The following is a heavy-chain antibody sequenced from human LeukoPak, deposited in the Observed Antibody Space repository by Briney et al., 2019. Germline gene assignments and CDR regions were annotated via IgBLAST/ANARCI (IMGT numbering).Heavy chain of an antibody. CDR1: GYSFTSYW. J-gene: IGHJ3*02. V-gene: IGHV5-51*01. Sequence: GESLKISCQGFGYSFTSYWIGWVRQMPGKGLEWMGIIYPGDSDTRYSPSFQGQVTISADKSISTAYLQWSSLKASDTAMYYCARLPTRAYYYDSSGTALDAFDIWGQGTMVTVSS. D-gene: IGHD3-22*01. CDR3: ARLPTRAYYYDSSGTALDAFDI. CDR2: IYPGDSDT.